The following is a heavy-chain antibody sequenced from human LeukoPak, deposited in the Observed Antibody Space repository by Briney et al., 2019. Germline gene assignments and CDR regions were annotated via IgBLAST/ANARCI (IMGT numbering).Heavy chain of an antibody. CDR3: AREGPYSDSSRSRFDY. V-gene: IGHV1-46*01. CDR2: INPSGGST. J-gene: IGHJ4*02. Sequence: ASVKVSCKASGYTFTNYYIHWVRQAPGQGLQWTGIINPSGGSTSYAQKFQGRVTMTRDTSTSTVYMELSSLRSEDTAVYYCAREGPYSDSSRSRFDYWGQGTLVTVSS. CDR1: GYTFTNYY. D-gene: IGHD6-6*01.